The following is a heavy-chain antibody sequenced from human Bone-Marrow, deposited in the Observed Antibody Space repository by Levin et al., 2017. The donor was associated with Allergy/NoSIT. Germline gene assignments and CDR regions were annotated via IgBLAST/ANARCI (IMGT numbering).Heavy chain of an antibody. CDR3: AKDHRGGYCTDGTCYHAMDV. D-gene: IGHD2-8*01. CDR2: SSHDGTNK. CDR1: GLTLSSYG. V-gene: IGHV3-30*18. J-gene: IGHJ6*02. Sequence: GESLKISCVASGLTLSSYGMHWVRQAPGKGLEWVAVSSHDGTNKHYADSVKGRFTISRDNSKKTPYLEMTSLRHEDTAVYFCAKDHRGGYCTDGTCYHAMDVWGQGITVTVSS.